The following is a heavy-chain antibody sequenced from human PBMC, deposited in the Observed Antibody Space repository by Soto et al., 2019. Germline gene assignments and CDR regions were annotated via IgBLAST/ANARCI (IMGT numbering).Heavy chain of an antibody. D-gene: IGHD5-18*01. CDR3: VKARIQLWSNTDY. CDR2: ISSNGGST. Sequence: PGGSLRLSCSASGFTFSSYAMHWVRQAPGKGLEYVSAISSNGGSTYYADSVKGRFTISRDNSKNTLYLQMSSLRAEDTAVYYCVKARIQLWSNTDYWGQGTLVTVSS. V-gene: IGHV3-64D*08. J-gene: IGHJ4*02. CDR1: GFTFSSYA.